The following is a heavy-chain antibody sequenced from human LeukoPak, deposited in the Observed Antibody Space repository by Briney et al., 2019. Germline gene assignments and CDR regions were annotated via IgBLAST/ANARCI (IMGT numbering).Heavy chain of an antibody. V-gene: IGHV3-21*01. Sequence: PGGSLRLSCAASGFIFSSYNMNRVRQAPGKGLEWVSSISTSSSYIYYADSVKGRFTISRDNAKNSLYLQMNSLRGEDTAVYYCARVLGYYYDSRGHDYWGQGTLVTVSS. CDR3: ARVLGYYYDSRGHDY. CDR1: GFIFSSYN. CDR2: ISTSSSYI. D-gene: IGHD3-22*01. J-gene: IGHJ4*02.